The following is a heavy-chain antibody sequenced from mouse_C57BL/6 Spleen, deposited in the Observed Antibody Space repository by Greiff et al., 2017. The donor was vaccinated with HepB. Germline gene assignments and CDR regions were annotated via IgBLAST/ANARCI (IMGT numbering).Heavy chain of an antibody. D-gene: IGHD2-1*01. CDR2: IYPGDGDT. V-gene: IGHV1-82*01. CDR1: GYAFSSSW. Sequence: QVQLKQSGPELVKPGASVKISCKASGYAFSSSWMNWVKQRPGKGLEWIGRIYPGDGDTNYNGKFKGKATLTADKSSSTAYMQLSSLTSEDSAVYFCARIYYGNPYYAMDYWGQGTSVTVSS. CDR3: ARIYYGNPYYAMDY. J-gene: IGHJ4*01.